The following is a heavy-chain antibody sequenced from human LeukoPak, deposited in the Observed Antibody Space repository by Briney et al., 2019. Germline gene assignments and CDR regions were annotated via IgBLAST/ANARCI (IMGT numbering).Heavy chain of an antibody. CDR3: ARGGGSGSLDY. D-gene: IGHD1-26*01. V-gene: IGHV3-11*04. CDR2: ISGSGHDI. Sequence: GGSLRLSCAASGFTFSDSYMTWVRQAPGKGVEWVAYISGSGHDINYSDSVKGRFTISRDNAKNSLYLQMNSLRAEDTAVYYCARGGGSGSLDYWGQGTLVTVSS. J-gene: IGHJ4*02. CDR1: GFTFSDSY.